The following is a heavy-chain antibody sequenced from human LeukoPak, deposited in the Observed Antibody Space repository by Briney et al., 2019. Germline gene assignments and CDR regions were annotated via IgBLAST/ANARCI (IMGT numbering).Heavy chain of an antibody. CDR3: AKEDYGSASRAFDY. CDR2: IRYDGSNK. V-gene: IGHV3-30*02. CDR1: GFTFKSYG. Sequence: PGGSLRLSCAASGFTFKSYGMHWVRQAPGKGLEWLTFIRYDGSNKYYADSVKGRFTISRDNSKNTLYLQMNSLRAEDTAVYYCAKEDYGSASRAFDYWGQGTLVTVSS. J-gene: IGHJ4*02. D-gene: IGHD3-10*01.